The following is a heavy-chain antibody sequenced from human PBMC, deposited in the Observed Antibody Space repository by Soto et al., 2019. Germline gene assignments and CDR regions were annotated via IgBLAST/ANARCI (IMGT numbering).Heavy chain of an antibody. J-gene: IGHJ6*01. CDR1: GGTFSSYA. CDR2: IIPIFGTA. V-gene: IGHV1-69*13. CDR3: ARECTSSLDIWSGYPSGLGGMDV. D-gene: IGHD3-3*01. Sequence: SVKVSCKASGGTFSSYAISWVRQAPGQGLEWMGGIIPIFGTANYAQKFQGRVTITADESTSTAYMELSSLRSEDTAVYYCARECTSSLDIWSGYPSGLGGMDVW.